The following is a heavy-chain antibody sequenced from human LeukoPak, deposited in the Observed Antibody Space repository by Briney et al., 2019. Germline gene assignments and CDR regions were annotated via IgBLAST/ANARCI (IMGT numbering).Heavy chain of an antibody. J-gene: IGHJ6*02. V-gene: IGHV3-21*01. D-gene: IGHD3-3*01. CDR2: ISSSSGYI. CDR3: ARINRLTIFGVVDYYGMDV. CDR1: GFTFSSYS. Sequence: GGSLRLSCAASGFTFSSYSMNWVRQAPGKGLEWVSSISSSSGYIYYADSVKGRFTISRDNAKNSLYLQMNSLRAEDTAVYYCARINRLTIFGVVDYYGMDVWGQGTTVTVSS.